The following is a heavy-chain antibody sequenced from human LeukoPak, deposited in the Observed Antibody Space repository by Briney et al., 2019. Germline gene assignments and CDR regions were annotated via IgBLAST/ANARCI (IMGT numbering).Heavy chain of an antibody. CDR2: ISAYSGNT. J-gene: IGHJ4*02. CDR3: ARHPYYDSSGYYVY. V-gene: IGHV1-18*01. Sequence: ASVKVSCKASGYMFTSYAISWVRQAPGQGLEWMGWISAYSGNTNYAQRFQGRVTMTTDTSTSSAYMELRSLRSDDTAVYYCARHPYYDSSGYYVYWGQGTLVTVSS. CDR1: GYMFTSYA. D-gene: IGHD3-22*01.